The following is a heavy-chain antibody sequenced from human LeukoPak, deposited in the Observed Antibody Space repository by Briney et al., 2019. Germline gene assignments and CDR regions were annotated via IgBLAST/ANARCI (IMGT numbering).Heavy chain of an antibody. J-gene: IGHJ4*02. V-gene: IGHV3-21*01. CDR2: IRSSSSDI. Sequence: PGGSLRLSCAASGFTFSSYSMNWVRQAPGKGLEWVSFIRSSSSDIYYADSVKGRFTISRDNAKNSLYLQMDSLRAEDTAVYYCARVLTFPGIASDYWGQGTLVTVSS. D-gene: IGHD6-13*01. CDR3: ARVLTFPGIASDY. CDR1: GFTFSSYS.